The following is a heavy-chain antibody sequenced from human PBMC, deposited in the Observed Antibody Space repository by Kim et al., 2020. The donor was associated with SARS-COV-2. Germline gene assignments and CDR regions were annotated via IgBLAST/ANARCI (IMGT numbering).Heavy chain of an antibody. CDR2: IYWDDES. D-gene: IGHD1-1*01. CDR3: AHRQSGTTRPNDAFDV. CDR1: GFSLSSIPGA. J-gene: IGHJ3*01. V-gene: IGHV2-5*02. Sequence: SGPTLVNPTPTLSLTCSFSGFSLSSIPGAVGWVRQTPGKALEWLAVIYWDDESRYSPSLRDRLTITKDSSKNRVVLTLANVDPVDTATYFCAHRQSGTTRPNDAFDVWGPGKLVTVS.